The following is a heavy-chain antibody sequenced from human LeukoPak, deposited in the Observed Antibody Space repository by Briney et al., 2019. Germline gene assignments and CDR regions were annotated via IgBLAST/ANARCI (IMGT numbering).Heavy chain of an antibody. Sequence: ASVKVSCKASGYTFTSYGISWVRQAPGQGLEWMGWISTHIGNTNYAQNLQDRVTMTTDTSTSTAYLELRSLRSDDTAVYYCARATYYYDSSGYGKFDYWGQGTLVTVSS. D-gene: IGHD3-22*01. V-gene: IGHV1-18*04. CDR3: ARATYYYDSSGYGKFDY. J-gene: IGHJ4*02. CDR2: ISTHIGNT. CDR1: GYTFTSYG.